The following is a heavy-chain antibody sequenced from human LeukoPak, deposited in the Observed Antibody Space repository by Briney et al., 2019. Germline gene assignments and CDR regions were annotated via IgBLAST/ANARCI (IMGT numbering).Heavy chain of an antibody. CDR2: IYYSGST. CDR1: GGSISSSSYY. Sequence: SETLSLACTVSGGSISSSSYYWGWISQPPGKGLEWIGSIYYSGSTYYNPSLKSRVTISVDTSKNQFSLKLSSVTAADTAVYYCARLHSGCDSSNYFDYWGQGTLVTVSS. CDR3: ARLHSGCDSSNYFDY. J-gene: IGHJ4*02. D-gene: IGHD5-12*01. V-gene: IGHV4-39*01.